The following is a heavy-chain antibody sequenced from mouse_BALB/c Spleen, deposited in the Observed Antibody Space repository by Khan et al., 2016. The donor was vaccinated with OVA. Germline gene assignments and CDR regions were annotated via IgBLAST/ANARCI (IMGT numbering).Heavy chain of an antibody. CDR2: ISPGSGDN. V-gene: IGHV1-77*01. D-gene: IGHD1-2*01. Sequence: QVQLQQSGAELARPGASVKLSCKASGYTFTDYYINWVKQRTGQGLEWIGEISPGSGDNYYNERIKGKATLTADKSSSTAYMQRRGLTSEASAFYFWTRMNYFGYTFAYWGQGTLVTVSA. CDR3: TRMNYFGYTFAY. J-gene: IGHJ3*01. CDR1: GYTFTDYY.